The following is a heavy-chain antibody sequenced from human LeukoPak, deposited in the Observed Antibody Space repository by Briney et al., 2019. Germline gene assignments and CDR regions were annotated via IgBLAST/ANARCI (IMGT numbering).Heavy chain of an antibody. J-gene: IGHJ4*02. CDR1: GFTFDDYA. CDR3: AKALGLGYCSGGSCYEFHY. V-gene: IGHV3-9*01. Sequence: SLRLSCAASGFTFDDYAMHWVRQAPGKGLEWVSSISWNSGIVGYADSVKGRFTISRDNAENSLYLQMNSLKTEDTALYYCAKALGLGYCSGGSCYEFHYWGQGTLVTVSS. D-gene: IGHD2-15*01. CDR2: ISWNSGIV.